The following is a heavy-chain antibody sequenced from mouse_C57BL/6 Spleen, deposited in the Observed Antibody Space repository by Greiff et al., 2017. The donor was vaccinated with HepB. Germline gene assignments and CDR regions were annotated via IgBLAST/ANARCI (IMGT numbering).Heavy chain of an antibody. V-gene: IGHV1-69*01. Sequence: QVQLQQPGAELVMPGASVKLSCKASGYTFTSYWMHWVKQRPGHGLEWIGEIDPSDSDTNYNQKFKGKATLTVDKSSSTAYMQLSSLTSEDSAVYYCAIRLLYAMDYWGQGTTVTVSS. J-gene: IGHJ4*01. CDR2: IDPSDSDT. D-gene: IGHD1-2*01. CDR3: AIRLLYAMDY. CDR1: GYTFTSYW.